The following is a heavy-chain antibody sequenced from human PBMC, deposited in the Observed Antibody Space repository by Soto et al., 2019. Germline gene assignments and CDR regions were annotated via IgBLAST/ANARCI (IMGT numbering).Heavy chain of an antibody. J-gene: IGHJ6*02. D-gene: IGHD2-2*01. CDR2: VSGSGAKK. Sequence: EVQLLESGGDLVQPGGSLRLSCAASGFTFSSYAMCWVRQAPGKGLEWVSAVSGSGAKKYYADAVKGRFTISRDNIKNTLYQHMKSLRAEDTALEYCGRPPSVVGGEGHYCGIDVWGQGTTVIVSS. V-gene: IGHV3-23*01. CDR1: GFTFSSYA. CDR3: GRPPSVVGGEGHYCGIDV.